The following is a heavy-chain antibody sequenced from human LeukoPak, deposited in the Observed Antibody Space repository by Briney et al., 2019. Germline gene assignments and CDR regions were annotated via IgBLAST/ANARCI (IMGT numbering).Heavy chain of an antibody. Sequence: GGSLRLSCTVSGFNFGDFAMSWIRQAPGKGLEWVAVISYDGSNKYYAGSVKGRFTISRDNSKNTLYLQMNSLRAEDTAVYYCAKARYCGGDCYYFDYWGQGTLVTVSS. CDR1: GFNFGDFA. V-gene: IGHV3-30*18. J-gene: IGHJ4*02. CDR2: ISYDGSNK. D-gene: IGHD2-21*01. CDR3: AKARYCGGDCYYFDY.